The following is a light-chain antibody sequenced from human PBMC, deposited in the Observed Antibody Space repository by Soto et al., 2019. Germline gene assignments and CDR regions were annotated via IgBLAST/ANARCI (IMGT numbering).Light chain of an antibody. CDR3: QHYVTYPLT. CDR2: GAS. CDR1: QSVNNNF. J-gene: IGKJ4*01. Sequence: DIVLTQSPGTLSLSPGERATLSCRASQSVNNNFLAWYQQKPGQAPRLLIYGASSRATGIPDRFSGSGSGTDFTLTINILDPEDFAVYYCQHYVTYPLTFGGGTKVEIK. V-gene: IGKV3-20*01.